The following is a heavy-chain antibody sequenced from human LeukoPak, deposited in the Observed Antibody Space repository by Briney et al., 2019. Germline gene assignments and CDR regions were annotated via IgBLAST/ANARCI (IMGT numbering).Heavy chain of an antibody. CDR1: GFIFSNYA. CDR3: AKKSRGSYLDYFDY. Sequence: PGGSLRLSCAAYGFIFSNYAFSWVRQAPGKGLEWVSSISSGVGSTYHADSVKGRFTIFRDNSKNTLYLQMNSLRAEDTAVYYCAKKSRGSYLDYFDYWGQGTLVTVSS. V-gene: IGHV3-23*01. J-gene: IGHJ4*02. D-gene: IGHD1-26*01. CDR2: ISSGVGST.